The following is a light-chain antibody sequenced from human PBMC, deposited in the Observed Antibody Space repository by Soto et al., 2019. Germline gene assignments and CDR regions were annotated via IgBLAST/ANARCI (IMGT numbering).Light chain of an antibody. CDR1: SSDIGGYNF. J-gene: IGLJ3*02. Sequence: QSALTQPPSASGSPGQSVTISCTGTSSDIGGYNFVSWYQQHPGKAPKLIIYEVNKRPSGVPDRFSGSKSGNTASLTVSGRQGDDEGDYYCSSYAGTNNLGVFGGGTKLTVL. CDR2: EVN. CDR3: SSYAGTNNLGV. V-gene: IGLV2-8*01.